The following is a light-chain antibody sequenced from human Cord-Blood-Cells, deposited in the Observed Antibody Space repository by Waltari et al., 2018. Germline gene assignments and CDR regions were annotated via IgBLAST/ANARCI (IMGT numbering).Light chain of an antibody. Sequence: QSALTQPASVSGSPGQSLTISCNGTSSDVGSYNLVSWYQQHPGKAPKLMIYEGSKRPSGVSNRFSGSKSGNTASLTISGLQAEDEADYYCCSYAGSSTFVVFGGGTKLTVL. CDR2: EGS. J-gene: IGLJ2*01. CDR3: CSYAGSSTFVV. V-gene: IGLV2-23*01. CDR1: SSDVGSYNL.